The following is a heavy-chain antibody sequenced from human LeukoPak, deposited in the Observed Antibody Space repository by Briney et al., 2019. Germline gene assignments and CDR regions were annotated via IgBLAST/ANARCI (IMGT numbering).Heavy chain of an antibody. CDR2: ISNGSYYI. J-gene: IGHJ6*03. CDR3: ASRAAVGAGYYMDV. V-gene: IGHV3-21*01. Sequence: PGGSLRLSCAASGFTFSSYDMNWVRQAPGKGLEWVSSISNGSYYIYYADSVKGRFTISRDNAKNSLYLQMNNLRAEDTAVYYCASRAAVGAGYYMDVWGNGTAVTVSS. D-gene: IGHD6-13*01. CDR1: GFTFSSYD.